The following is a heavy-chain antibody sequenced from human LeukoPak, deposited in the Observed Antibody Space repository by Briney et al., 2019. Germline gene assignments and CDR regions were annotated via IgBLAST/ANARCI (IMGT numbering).Heavy chain of an antibody. CDR1: GYSFTSYW. CDR3: ARLTGYSSGWYRNDFYYFDY. D-gene: IGHD6-19*01. CDR2: IYPGDSDT. J-gene: IGHJ4*02. Sequence: GESLQISCKGSGYSFTSYWIGWVRQMPGKGLEWMGIIYPGDSDTRYSPSFQGQVTISADKSISTAYLQWSSLKASDTAMYYCARLTGYSSGWYRNDFYYFDYWGQGTLVTVSS. V-gene: IGHV5-51*01.